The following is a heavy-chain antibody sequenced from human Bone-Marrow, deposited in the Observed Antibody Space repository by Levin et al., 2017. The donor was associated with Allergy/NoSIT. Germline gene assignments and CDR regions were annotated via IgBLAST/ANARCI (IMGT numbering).Heavy chain of an antibody. Sequence: SQTLSLTCTVSGGSISSSNFFWGWIRQPPGKGLEWIGSINYSGNTYYSPSLKSRVSMSVDTSNNHFSLKLTSVIAADTAMYYCERDPRGSAARPEDWGQGTLVTVSS. CDR3: ERDPRGSAARPED. CDR2: INYSGNT. CDR1: GGSISSSNFF. V-gene: IGHV4-39*07. D-gene: IGHD6-6*01. J-gene: IGHJ4*02.